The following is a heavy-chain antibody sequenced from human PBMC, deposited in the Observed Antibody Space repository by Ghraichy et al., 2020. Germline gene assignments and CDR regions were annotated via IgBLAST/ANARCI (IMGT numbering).Heavy chain of an antibody. D-gene: IGHD4-23*01. Sequence: LSLTCAASGFTFSDYYMSWIRQAPGKGLEWVSYISSSGSTIYYADSEKGRFTISRDNAKNSLYLQMNSLRAEDTAVYYCARRWPYYYGMDVWGQGTTVTVSS. V-gene: IGHV3-11*01. CDR2: ISSSGSTI. J-gene: IGHJ6*02. CDR3: ARRWPYYYGMDV. CDR1: GFTFSDYY.